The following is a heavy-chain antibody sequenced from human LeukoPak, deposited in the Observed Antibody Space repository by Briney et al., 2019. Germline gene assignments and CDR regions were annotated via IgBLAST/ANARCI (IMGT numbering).Heavy chain of an antibody. CDR3: ARGGGSYSDY. CDR1: GFTFSSYA. D-gene: IGHD3-16*01. Sequence: PGGSLRLSCAASGFTFSSYAMSWVRQAPGKGLEWVSAISGSGGSTYYADSVKGRFTISRDNAKNSLYLQMNSLRPEDTAVYYCARGGGSYSDYWGQGTLVTVSS. CDR2: ISGSGGST. J-gene: IGHJ4*02. V-gene: IGHV3-23*01.